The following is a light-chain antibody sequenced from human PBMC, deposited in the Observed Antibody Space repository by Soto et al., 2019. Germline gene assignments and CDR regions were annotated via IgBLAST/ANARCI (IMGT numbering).Light chain of an antibody. CDR1: QSVYSN. V-gene: IGKV3-15*01. CDR2: GTF. J-gene: IGKJ4*01. CDR3: QHYNKWPLT. Sequence: EIVMTQSPATLSVSPGERATLSCRASQSVYSNLAWYQQKPGQAPRLLIHGTFTRATGIPARFSGSGSGTEFTLTISSLQSEDFAVYYCQHYNKWPLTFGGGTKVEIK.